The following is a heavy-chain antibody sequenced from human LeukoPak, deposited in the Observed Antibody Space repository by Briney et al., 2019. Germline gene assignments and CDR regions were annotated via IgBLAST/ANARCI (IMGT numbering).Heavy chain of an antibody. V-gene: IGHV3-23*01. J-gene: IGHJ3*02. CDR2: ISGSGGST. Sequence: GGSLRLSCAASGFTFSSYAMSWVRQAPGKGLEWVSAISGSGGSTYYADSVKGRFTISRDNSKNTLYLQMNSLRAEDTAVYYCAKDRYCSGGSCYSGAFDIWGQGTMVTVSS. CDR3: AKDRYCSGGSCYSGAFDI. D-gene: IGHD2-15*01. CDR1: GFTFSSYA.